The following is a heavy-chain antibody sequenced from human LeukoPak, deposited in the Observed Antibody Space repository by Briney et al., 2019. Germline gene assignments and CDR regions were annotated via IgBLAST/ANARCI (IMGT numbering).Heavy chain of an antibody. CDR1: GFTFSSYG. CDR2: IRYDGSNK. J-gene: IGHJ6*03. V-gene: IGHV3-30*02. Sequence: GGSLRLSCAASGFTFSSYGMHWVRQAPGKGLEWVAFIRYDGSNKYYADSVKGRFTISRDNSKNTLYLQMNSLRAEDTAVYYCAKGGRVVPAAIRYYYYMDVWGKGTTVTISS. CDR3: AKGGRVVPAAIRYYYYMDV. D-gene: IGHD2-2*01.